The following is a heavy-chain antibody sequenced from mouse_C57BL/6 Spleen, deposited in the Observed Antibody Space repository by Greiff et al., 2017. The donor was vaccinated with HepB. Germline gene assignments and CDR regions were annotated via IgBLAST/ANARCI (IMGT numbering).Heavy chain of an antibody. CDR2: INPGSGGT. J-gene: IGHJ4*01. CDR1: GYAFTNYL. CDR3: ARGPSSYDYAMDY. Sequence: QVQLKQSGAELVRPGTSVKVSCKASGYAFTNYLIEWVKQRPGQGLEWIGVINPGSGGTNYNEKFKGKATLTADKSSSTAYMQLSSLTSEDSAVYFCARGPSSYDYAMDYWGQGTSVTVSS. V-gene: IGHV1-54*01. D-gene: IGHD1-1*01.